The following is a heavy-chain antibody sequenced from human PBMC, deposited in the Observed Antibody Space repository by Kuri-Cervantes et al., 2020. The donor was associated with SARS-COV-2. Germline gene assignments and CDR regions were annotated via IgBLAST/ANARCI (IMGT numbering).Heavy chain of an antibody. CDR1: SIG. Sequence: SIGMHGVRQAPGKGLEWVAVISYDGSNKYYADSVKGRFTISRDNSKNTLYLQVNSLRAEDTAVYYCARGRAARYFDYWGQGTLVTVSS. CDR3: ARGRAARYFDY. J-gene: IGHJ4*02. CDR2: ISYDGSNK. V-gene: IGHV3-30*19. D-gene: IGHD6-6*01.